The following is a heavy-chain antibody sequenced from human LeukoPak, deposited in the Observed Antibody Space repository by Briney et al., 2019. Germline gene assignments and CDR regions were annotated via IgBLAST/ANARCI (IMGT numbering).Heavy chain of an antibody. Sequence: ASVKVSCKASGYTFTSYYMHWVRQAPGQGLEWMGIINPSGGSASYAQKFQGRVTMTRDMSTSTVYMELSSLRSEDTAVYYCARDLSDPTDWFDPWGQGTLVTVSS. CDR3: ARDLSDPTDWFDP. J-gene: IGHJ5*02. CDR2: INPSGGSA. V-gene: IGHV1-46*01. D-gene: IGHD2/OR15-2a*01. CDR1: GYTFTSYY.